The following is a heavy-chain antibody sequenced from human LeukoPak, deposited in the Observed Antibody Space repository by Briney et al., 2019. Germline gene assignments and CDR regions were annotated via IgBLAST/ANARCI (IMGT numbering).Heavy chain of an antibody. D-gene: IGHD2-2*01. J-gene: IGHJ6*02. Sequence: GGSLRLSCAASGFTFSSYSMNWVRQAPGKGLEWVSSISSSSSYIYYADSVKGRFTISRDNAKNSLYLQMNSLRAEDTAVYYCARPHYCSSTSCYLLYYGMDVWGQGTTVTVSS. CDR1: GFTFSSYS. V-gene: IGHV3-21*01. CDR3: ARPHYCSSTSCYLLYYGMDV. CDR2: ISSSSSYI.